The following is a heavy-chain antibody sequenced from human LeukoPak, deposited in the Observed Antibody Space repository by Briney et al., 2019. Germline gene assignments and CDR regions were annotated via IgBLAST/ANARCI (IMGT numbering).Heavy chain of an antibody. J-gene: IGHJ6*03. CDR1: GGSIGSYY. V-gene: IGHV4-59*01. Sequence: SETLSLTCTVSGGSIGSYYWSWIRQPPGKGLEWIGCIYYSGSTNYNPSLKSRVTISVDTSKNQFSLKLSSVTAADTAVYYCARVSGSYHWNYYYMDVWGKGTTVTVS. D-gene: IGHD1-26*01. CDR3: ARVSGSYHWNYYYMDV. CDR2: IYYSGST.